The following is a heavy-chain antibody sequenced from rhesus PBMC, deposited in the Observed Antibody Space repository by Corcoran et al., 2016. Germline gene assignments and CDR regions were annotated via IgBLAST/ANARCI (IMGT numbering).Heavy chain of an antibody. V-gene: IGHV4S12*01. CDR3: ARESGQIYGFFDY. CDR2: IYSNSEST. CDR1: GGTISSGYYY. J-gene: IGHJ4*01. D-gene: IGHD1-44*01. Sequence: QVQLQESGPGVVKPSETLSLTCAVSGGTISSGYYYWSWIRQPPGKGLEWIGGIYSNSESTNSHPALKSRVTISKDTSKNQFSLKLSSVTAPDTAVYYCARESGQIYGFFDYWGQGVLVTVSS.